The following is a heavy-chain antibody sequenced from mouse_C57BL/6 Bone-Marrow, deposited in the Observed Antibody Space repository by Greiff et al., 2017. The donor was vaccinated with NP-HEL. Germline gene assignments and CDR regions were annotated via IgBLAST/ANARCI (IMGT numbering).Heavy chain of an antibody. CDR2: IRSKSNNYAT. J-gene: IGHJ2*01. V-gene: IGHV10-1*01. D-gene: IGHD4-1*01. Sequence: DVMLVESGGGLVQPKGSLKLSCAASGFSFNTYAMNWVRQAPGKGLEWVARIRSKSNNYATYYADSVKDRFTISRDDSESMLYLQMNNLKTEDTAMYYCVREGTGTYYFDYWGQGTTLTVSS. CDR1: GFSFNTYA. CDR3: VREGTGTYYFDY.